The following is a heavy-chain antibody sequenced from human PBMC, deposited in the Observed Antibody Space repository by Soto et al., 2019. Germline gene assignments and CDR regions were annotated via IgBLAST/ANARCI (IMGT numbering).Heavy chain of an antibody. CDR1: GFSFSSYW. V-gene: IGHV3-74*01. J-gene: IGHJ2*01. CDR3: ARVGQGAWYFDL. CDR2: IKTDGSTT. Sequence: EVQLVESGGGLVQPGGSLRLSCAASGFSFSSYWMHWVRQAPGKGLVWVSRIKTDGSTTNYADSVKGRFTVSRDNAENTLYLQMTSLRTEDRAVYYCARVGQGAWYFDLWGRGTLVTVSS. D-gene: IGHD1-26*01.